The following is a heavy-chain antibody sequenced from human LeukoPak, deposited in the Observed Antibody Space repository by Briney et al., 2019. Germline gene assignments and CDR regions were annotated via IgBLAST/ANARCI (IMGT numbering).Heavy chain of an antibody. Sequence: PGGSLGLSCAASGFTFSSYWMHWVRQAPGKGLVWVSRINSDGSSTSYADSVKGRFTISRDNAKNTLCLQMNSLRAEDTAVYYCARDPTYYYDSSGYIDYWGQGTLVTVSS. CDR2: INSDGSST. CDR3: ARDPTYYYDSSGYIDY. V-gene: IGHV3-74*01. CDR1: GFTFSSYW. D-gene: IGHD3-22*01. J-gene: IGHJ4*02.